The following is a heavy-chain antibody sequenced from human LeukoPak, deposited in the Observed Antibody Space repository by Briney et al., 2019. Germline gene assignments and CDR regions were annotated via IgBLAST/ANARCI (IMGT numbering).Heavy chain of an antibody. J-gene: IGHJ4*02. CDR1: GFIFSSNG. CDR2: TRYDESKT. Sequence: QSGGSLRLSCAASGFIFSSNGMHWVRQTPDKGLDWVAFTRYDESKTFYGDSVRGRFTISRDNSKNTLYLQMNSLTTDDSAVYYCAKARYSGSPALDFWGQGTLVTVSS. V-gene: IGHV3-30*02. D-gene: IGHD1-26*01. CDR3: AKARYSGSPALDF.